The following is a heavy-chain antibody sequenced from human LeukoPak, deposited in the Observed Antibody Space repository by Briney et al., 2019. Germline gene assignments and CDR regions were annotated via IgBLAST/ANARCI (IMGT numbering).Heavy chain of an antibody. J-gene: IGHJ5*02. CDR1: GGSISSYY. CDR2: IYYSGST. CDR3: ARHQLDYCSSTSCYAGKVAWFDP. D-gene: IGHD2-2*01. Sequence: PSETLSLTCTVSGGSISSYYWSWIRQPPGKGLEWIGYIYYSGSTNYNPSLKSRVTISVDTSKNQFSLKLSSVTAADTAVYYCARHQLDYCSSTSCYAGKVAWFDPWGQGTLVTVSS. V-gene: IGHV4-59*08.